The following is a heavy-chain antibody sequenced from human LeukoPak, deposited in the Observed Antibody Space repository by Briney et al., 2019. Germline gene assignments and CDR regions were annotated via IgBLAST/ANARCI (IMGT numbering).Heavy chain of an antibody. J-gene: IGHJ4*02. CDR3: ARTYFDWLLPDY. CDR1: GFTFSSYA. CDR2: ISYDGSNK. V-gene: IGHV3-30*04. Sequence: GGSLRLSCAASGFTFSSYAMQWVRQAPGKGLEWVAVISYDGSNKYYADSVKGRFTISRDNSKNTLYLQMNSLRAEDTAVYYCARTYFDWLLPDYWGQGTLVTVSS. D-gene: IGHD3-9*01.